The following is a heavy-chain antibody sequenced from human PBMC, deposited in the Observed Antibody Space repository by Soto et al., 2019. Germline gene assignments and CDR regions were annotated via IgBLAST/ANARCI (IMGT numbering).Heavy chain of an antibody. CDR1: GFTFTSYE. V-gene: IGHV3-48*03. D-gene: IGHD3-16*02. CDR2: ISSSGSTK. J-gene: IGHJ1*01. Sequence: EVQLVESGGGLVQPGGSLRLSCAASGFTFTSYEMIWVRQAPGKGLEWVSYISSSGSTKYYADSVKGRFTISRDTAKNSLYLQMNSLRAEDTAVYYCARVAQSFIEYFQHWGQGNLVTVSS. CDR3: ARVAQSFIEYFQH.